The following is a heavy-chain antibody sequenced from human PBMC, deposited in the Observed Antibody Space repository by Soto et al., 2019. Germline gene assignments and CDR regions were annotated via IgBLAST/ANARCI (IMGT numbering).Heavy chain of an antibody. Sequence: QVQLVESGGGVDQPGRSLRLSCAASGFTFSSYGMHWVRQAPGKGLEWVAVISKDGSVKYYAESVKGRFTISRDNSKNTLYLQMNSLGAEDTAAYYCTGEVASGYWGQGTLVTVSS. CDR2: ISKDGSVK. CDR1: GFTFSSYG. V-gene: IGHV3-30*03. CDR3: TGEVASGY. J-gene: IGHJ4*02. D-gene: IGHD2-8*02.